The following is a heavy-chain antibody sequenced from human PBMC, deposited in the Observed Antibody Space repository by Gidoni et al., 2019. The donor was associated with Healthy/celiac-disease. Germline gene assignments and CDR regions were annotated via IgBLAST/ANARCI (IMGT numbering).Heavy chain of an antibody. CDR2: IWYDGSNK. J-gene: IGHJ4*02. CDR1: GFTFSSYG. V-gene: IGHV3-33*06. CDR3: AKGDSSGYSIDY. D-gene: IGHD3-22*01. Sequence: QVQLVESGGGVVQPGRSLRPSCAASGFTFSSYGMHWVRQAPGKGLEWVEVIWYDGSNKYYADSVKGRFTISRDNSKNTLYLQMNSLRAEDTAVYYCAKGDSSGYSIDYWGQGTLVTVSS.